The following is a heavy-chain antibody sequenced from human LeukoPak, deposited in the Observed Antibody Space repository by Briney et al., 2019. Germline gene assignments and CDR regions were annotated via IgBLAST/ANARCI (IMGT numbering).Heavy chain of an antibody. J-gene: IGHJ4*02. V-gene: IGHV1-18*01. CDR3: ATSRGLSRYFDY. D-gene: IGHD3-16*01. Sequence: ASVKVSCKASGYTFTNYGISWVRQATGQGLEWMGWISAYNGHTKYAQKVQGRVTMTRDKSTSTAYMELRSLRSDDTAVYYCATSRGLSRYFDYWGQGTLVTVSS. CDR1: GYTFTNYG. CDR2: ISAYNGHT.